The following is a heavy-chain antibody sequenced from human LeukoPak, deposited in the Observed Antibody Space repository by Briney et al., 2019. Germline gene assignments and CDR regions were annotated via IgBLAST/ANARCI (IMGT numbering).Heavy chain of an antibody. V-gene: IGHV3-30*03. J-gene: IGHJ5*02. CDR3: ARDSRGIVAARWNWFDT. Sequence: PGGSLRLSCAASGFTFSSKHWVRQAPGKGLEWVAVISYDGSKKYYADSVKGRFTISRDNAKNSLNLQMNSLRAEDTAVYYRARDSRGIVAARWNWFDTWGQGTLVTVSS. CDR2: ISYDGSKK. CDR1: GFTFSS. D-gene: IGHD2-15*01.